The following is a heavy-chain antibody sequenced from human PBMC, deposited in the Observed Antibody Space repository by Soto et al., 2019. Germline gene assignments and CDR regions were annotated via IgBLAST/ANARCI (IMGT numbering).Heavy chain of an antibody. CDR1: GGSVSSNNW. CDR3: ARVPGVVVSADDAFDI. J-gene: IGHJ3*02. Sequence: QVQLQESGPGLVKPSGTLSLTCAVSGGSVSSNNWWSWVRQSPGKGLAWMGEIYHSGSAHYNPSLKSRATISLDKSKNLFSLRLTSVTAADTAVYYCARVPGVVVSADDAFDIWGPGTRVIVSS. D-gene: IGHD2-21*02. V-gene: IGHV4-4*02. CDR2: IYHSGSA.